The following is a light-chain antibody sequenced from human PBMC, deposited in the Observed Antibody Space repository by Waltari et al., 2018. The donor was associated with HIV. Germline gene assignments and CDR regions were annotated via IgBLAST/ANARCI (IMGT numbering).Light chain of an antibody. CDR3: SSYTSSSTV. J-gene: IGLJ1*01. V-gene: IGLV2-14*01. CDR1: SSDVGGYHY. Sequence: QSALTQPASVSGSPGQSITISCTGPSSDVGGYHYVSWYQQHPGKAPKLMIYEVSTRRSGLSMRFSGSKSGNTASLTISGLQAEDEADYYCSSYTSSSTVFGTGTKVTVL. CDR2: EVS.